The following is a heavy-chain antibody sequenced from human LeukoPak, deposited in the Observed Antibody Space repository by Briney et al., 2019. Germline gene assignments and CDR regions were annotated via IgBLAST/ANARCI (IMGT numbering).Heavy chain of an antibody. J-gene: IGHJ6*03. D-gene: IGHD7-27*01. V-gene: IGHV1-2*02. CDR3: AILGSYYYYYYMDV. CDR1: GYTFTGYY. Sequence: ASVKVSCKASGYTFTGYYMHWVRQAPGQGLEWMGWINPNSGGTNYAQKFQGRVTMTRDTSISTAYMELSRLRSDDTAVYYCAILGSYYYYYYMDVWAKGPRSPSP. CDR2: INPNSGGT.